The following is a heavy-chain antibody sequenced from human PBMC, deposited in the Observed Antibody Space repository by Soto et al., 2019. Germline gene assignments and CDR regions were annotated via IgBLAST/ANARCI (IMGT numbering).Heavy chain of an antibody. V-gene: IGHV3-23*01. J-gene: IGHJ4*02. Sequence: EVQMLESGGGLVPPGGSLRLSCAASGYTFGSHAMSWVRQAPGKGLEWVSSITASGDNTYYADSVKGRFTVSRDNSKNTLSLQANSLRVDDTAVYWCARETVGYCSATGCYDFHYFDSWGQGTLVTVSS. CDR3: ARETVGYCSATGCYDFHYFDS. D-gene: IGHD2-2*01. CDR1: GYTFGSHA. CDR2: ITASGDNT.